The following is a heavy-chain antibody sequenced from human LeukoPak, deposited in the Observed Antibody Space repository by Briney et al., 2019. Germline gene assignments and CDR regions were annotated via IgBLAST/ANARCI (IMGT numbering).Heavy chain of an antibody. CDR1: GGSISSGDYY. CDR2: IYYSGST. D-gene: IGHD2-15*01. V-gene: IGHV4-30-4*08. J-gene: IGHJ4*02. CDR3: ATANFDCSGGSCYSYYFDY. Sequence: SQTLSLTCTVSGGSISSGDYYWSWIRQPPGKGLEWIAYIYYSGSTYYNPSLKSRVTISVDTSKNQFALKLSSVTAADTAVYYCATANFDCSGGSCYSYYFDYWGQGTLVTVSS.